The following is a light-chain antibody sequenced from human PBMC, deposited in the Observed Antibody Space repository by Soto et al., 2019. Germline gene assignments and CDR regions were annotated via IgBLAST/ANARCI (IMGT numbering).Light chain of an antibody. Sequence: DIVLTQFPGTLSLSPGERAALSCRASQSLTRNYLAWYRQKVGQAPRLLIYGANTRAAGIPNRFSGSGSGTDFTLTISRLEPEDFAVYYCQQYTKSPLTFGGGTKVDIK. CDR3: QQYTKSPLT. J-gene: IGKJ4*01. CDR1: QSLTRNY. V-gene: IGKV3-20*01. CDR2: GAN.